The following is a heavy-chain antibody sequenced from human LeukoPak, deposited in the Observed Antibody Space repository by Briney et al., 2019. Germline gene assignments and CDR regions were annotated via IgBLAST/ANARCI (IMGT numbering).Heavy chain of an antibody. D-gene: IGHD2-15*01. J-gene: IGHJ4*02. Sequence: GASVKVSCKTSGYTFTSYGVTWVRQAPGEGLEWMGRINTYNGNTNYAQKVQDRVTMTKDTSTSTAYMELRSLRSDDTAVYYCARDRCSGGSCYDDYWGQGTLVTVSS. CDR3: ARDRCSGGSCYDDY. CDR2: INTYNGNT. V-gene: IGHV1-18*01. CDR1: GYTFTSYG.